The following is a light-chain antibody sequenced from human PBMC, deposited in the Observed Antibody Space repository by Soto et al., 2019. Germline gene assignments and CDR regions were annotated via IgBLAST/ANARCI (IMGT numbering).Light chain of an antibody. CDR2: VAS. CDR1: QSIGGY. Sequence: DIQMTQSPSSLSASVGDRVTITCRASQSIGGYINWYQHKPGKPPNLLIYVASNLQSGVPSRFSGSGSGTDFTLTISSLQPEVFATYYCQQSYSTPWTFGQGTKVEIQ. CDR3: QQSYSTPWT. J-gene: IGKJ1*01. V-gene: IGKV1-39*01.